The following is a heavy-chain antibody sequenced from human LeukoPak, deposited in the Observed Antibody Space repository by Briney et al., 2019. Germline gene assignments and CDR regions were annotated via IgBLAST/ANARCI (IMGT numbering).Heavy chain of an antibody. D-gene: IGHD1-26*01. J-gene: IGHJ5*02. CDR3: ARVSGSYSFDP. CDR2: IYYSGST. CDR1: GGSISSSSYY. V-gene: IGHV4-39*07. Sequence: PSETLSLTCTVSGGSISSSSYYWGWIRQPPGQGLEWIGSIYYSGSTYYNPSLKSRVTISVDTSKNQFSLKLSSVTAADTAVYYCARVSGSYSFDPWGQGTLVTVSS.